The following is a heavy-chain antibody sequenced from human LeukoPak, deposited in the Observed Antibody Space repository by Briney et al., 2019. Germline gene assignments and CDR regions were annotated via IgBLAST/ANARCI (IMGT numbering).Heavy chain of an antibody. V-gene: IGHV1-18*04. CDR1: GYTFTSFG. Sequence: ASVKVSCKPSGYTFTSFGISWVRQAPGQGLEWMGWIGAYNGDTNYAQKFQGRVTMTTDTSTSTAYMDLRSLRSDDTAVYYCTRDHCSGDNCPSFEDWGKGTLVTVSS. CDR3: TRDHCSGDNCPSFED. J-gene: IGHJ4*02. D-gene: IGHD2-15*01. CDR2: IGAYNGDT.